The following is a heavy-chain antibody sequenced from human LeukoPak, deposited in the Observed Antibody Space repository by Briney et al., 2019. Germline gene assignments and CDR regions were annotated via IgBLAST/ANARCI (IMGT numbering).Heavy chain of an antibody. CDR2: IYASGST. D-gene: IGHD3-22*01. Sequence: PSETLSLTCTVSGGSISSYYWSWIRQPAGKGLEWIGRIYASGSTNYNPSLKSRVTMSVDTSKNQFSLKLSSVTAADTAVYYCAAWGIVVVRNYWGQGTLVTVSS. J-gene: IGHJ4*02. CDR3: AAWGIVVVRNY. CDR1: GGSISSYY. V-gene: IGHV4-4*07.